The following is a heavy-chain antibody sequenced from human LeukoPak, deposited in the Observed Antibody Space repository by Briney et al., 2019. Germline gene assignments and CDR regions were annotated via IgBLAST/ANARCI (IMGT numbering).Heavy chain of an antibody. D-gene: IGHD1-26*01. J-gene: IGHJ4*01. CDR2: MNPKSGNT. Sequence: ASLKVSCKASGYTFTSYAINSGRQATGQGLEWMGWMNPKSGNTGYAQKFQGRVTMTRDTSISTAYMELGSLRSEDTAVYYSARVTGSIDYWGQGTLVTV. CDR1: GYTFTSYA. CDR3: ARVTGSIDY. V-gene: IGHV1-8*01.